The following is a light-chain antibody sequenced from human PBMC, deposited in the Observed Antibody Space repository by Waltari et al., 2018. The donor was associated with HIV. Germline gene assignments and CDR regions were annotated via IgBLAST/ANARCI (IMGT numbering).Light chain of an antibody. V-gene: IGKV1-39*01. CDR3: QQSYNTSWT. J-gene: IGKJ1*01. CDR1: QSISSY. Sequence: DIQMTQSPSSLSASVGDRVTITCRASQSISSYLNWYQQKPGKAPKLLIYAASSLQGGVPSRFSGSGSGTEFTLTISSLQPEDSAAYYCQQSYNTSWTFGQGTKVEIK. CDR2: AAS.